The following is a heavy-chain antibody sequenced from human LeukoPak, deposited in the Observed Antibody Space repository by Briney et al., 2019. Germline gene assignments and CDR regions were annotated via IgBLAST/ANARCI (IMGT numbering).Heavy chain of an antibody. D-gene: IGHD3-22*01. J-gene: IGHJ4*02. CDR3: ARDRGYYDSSGYYY. CDR1: GFTVSSDY. V-gene: IGHV3-66*01. Sequence: GGPLRLSCAASGFTVSSDYMSWVRQAPGKGLEWVSVIYSGGSTYYADSVKGRFTISRDNSKNTLYLQMNSLRAEDTAVYYCARDRGYYDSSGYYYWGQGTLVTVSS. CDR2: IYSGGST.